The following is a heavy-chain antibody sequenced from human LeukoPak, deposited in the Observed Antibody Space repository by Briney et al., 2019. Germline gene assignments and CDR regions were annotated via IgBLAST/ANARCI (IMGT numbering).Heavy chain of an antibody. CDR1: GGSLSSGGYY. V-gene: IGHV4-31*03. Sequence: SQTLSLTCTVSGGSLSSGGYYWSWLRQHPGTGLEWIGYIYYSGSTYYNPSLKSRVTISVDTSKNQFSLKLSSVTAADTAVYYCARWISSGHITQGYYFDYGGQGTLVTVSS. J-gene: IGHJ4*02. D-gene: IGHD3-22*01. CDR3: ARWISSGHITQGYYFDY. CDR2: IYYSGST.